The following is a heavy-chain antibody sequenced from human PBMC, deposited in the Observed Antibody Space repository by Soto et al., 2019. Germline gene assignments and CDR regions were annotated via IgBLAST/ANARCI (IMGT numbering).Heavy chain of an antibody. J-gene: IGHJ2*01. CDR3: AAEGGYSCGWYSNSDR. V-gene: IGHV1-24*01. CDR2: FDPEDGET. CDR1: GYTLTELS. D-gene: IGHD6-19*01. Sequence: QVQLVQSGAAVKKPGASVKDSCKVSGYTLTELSMHWVRQAPGKGLEWMGGFDPEDGETIYAQKFRGRVIMTEETSTDTAYMELSSLRSEDTAVYCSAAEGGYSCGWYSNSDRWGRGTLVTVSS.